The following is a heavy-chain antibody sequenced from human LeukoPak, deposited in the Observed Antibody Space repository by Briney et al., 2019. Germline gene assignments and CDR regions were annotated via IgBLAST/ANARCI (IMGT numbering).Heavy chain of an antibody. CDR3: ARRSGSYSHYFDY. CDR1: GGSFSGYY. D-gene: IGHD1-26*01. Sequence: SETLSLTCAVYGGSFSGYYWSWIRQPPGKGLEWIGEINHSGSTNYNPSLKSRVTISVDTSKNQFSLKLSSVTAADTAVYYCARRSGSYSHYFDYWGQGTLVTVSS. J-gene: IGHJ4*02. V-gene: IGHV4-34*01. CDR2: INHSGST.